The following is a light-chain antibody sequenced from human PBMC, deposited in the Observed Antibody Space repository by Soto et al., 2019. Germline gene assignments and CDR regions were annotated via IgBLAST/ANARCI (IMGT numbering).Light chain of an antibody. CDR1: QSVSSSY. CDR3: KQYGSSQWT. Sequence: EIVLTQSPGTLSLSPGERATLSCRASQSVSSSYLAWYQQKPGQAPTLLIYGASSRATGIPDRVSGSGSGTDFALTISRLEPEDFAVYYCKQYGSSQWTFGQGTKVDIK. CDR2: GAS. V-gene: IGKV3-20*01. J-gene: IGKJ1*01.